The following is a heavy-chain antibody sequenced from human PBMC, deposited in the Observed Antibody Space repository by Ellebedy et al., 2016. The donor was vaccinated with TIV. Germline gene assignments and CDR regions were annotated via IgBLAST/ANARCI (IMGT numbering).Heavy chain of an antibody. V-gene: IGHV1-3*01. CDR2: INAGNGNT. Sequence: ASVKVSCKASGYTFTSYAMHWVRQAPGQRLEWMGWINAGNGNTKYSQKFQGRVTITRDTSASTAYMELSSLRSEDTAVYYCARGRFGELSNFDYWGQGTLVTVSS. J-gene: IGHJ4*02. CDR3: ARGRFGELSNFDY. CDR1: GYTFTSYA. D-gene: IGHD3-10*01.